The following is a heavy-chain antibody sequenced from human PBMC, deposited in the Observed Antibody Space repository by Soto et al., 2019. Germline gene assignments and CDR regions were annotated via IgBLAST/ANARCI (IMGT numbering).Heavy chain of an antibody. Sequence: QVQLVQSGAEVKKPGSSVTVSCKASGGTFSSYTISWVRQAPGQGLEWMGGIIPIFGTANYAQKFQGRVTXPXAXSAXTAYMELSSLRSEDTAVYYCARGRHRGLHLSYFDLWGRGTLVTVSS. CDR3: ARGRHRGLHLSYFDL. V-gene: IGHV1-69*05. D-gene: IGHD1-26*01. J-gene: IGHJ2*01. CDR1: GGTFSSYT. CDR2: IIPIFGTA.